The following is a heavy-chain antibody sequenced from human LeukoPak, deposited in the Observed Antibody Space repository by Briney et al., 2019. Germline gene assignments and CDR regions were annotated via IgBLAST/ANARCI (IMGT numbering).Heavy chain of an antibody. CDR1: GGTFSIYA. Sequence: ASVKVSCKASGGTFSIYAISWVRPAPGQGLGWMGRIIPILGIANYAQKFQGRVTITADKSTSTAYMELSSLRSEDTAVYYCARDPNYDSSGPQGYWGQGTLVTVSS. V-gene: IGHV1-69*04. CDR2: IIPILGIA. J-gene: IGHJ4*02. CDR3: ARDPNYDSSGPQGY. D-gene: IGHD3-22*01.